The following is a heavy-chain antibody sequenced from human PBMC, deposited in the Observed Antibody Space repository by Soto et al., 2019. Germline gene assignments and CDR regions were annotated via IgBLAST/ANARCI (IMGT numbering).Heavy chain of an antibody. CDR1: GFTFTSSA. J-gene: IGHJ4*02. CDR2: IVVGSGNT. V-gene: IGHV1-58*01. CDR3: AAAPMGYCSSTSCSSRPWCFDY. Sequence: SVKVSCKASGFTFTSSAVQWVRQARGQRLEWIGWIVVGSGNTNYAQKFQERVTITRDMSTSTAYMELSSLRSEDTAVYYCAAAPMGYCSSTSCSSRPWCFDYWGQGTLVTVPQ. D-gene: IGHD2-2*01.